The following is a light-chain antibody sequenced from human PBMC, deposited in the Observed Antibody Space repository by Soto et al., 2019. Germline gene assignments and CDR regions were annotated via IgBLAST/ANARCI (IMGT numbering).Light chain of an antibody. CDR2: EVR. CDR3: SSSTSTSALV. CDR1: SNDVGAYDY. Sequence: QSALTQPASVSGSPGQSITISCTGTSNDVGAYDYVSWYQHHPGKAPKLMIFEVRNRPSGVSNRFSASKSGNTAPLTISGLQAEDEADYFCSSSTSTSALVFGTGTKVTVL. J-gene: IGLJ1*01. V-gene: IGLV2-14*01.